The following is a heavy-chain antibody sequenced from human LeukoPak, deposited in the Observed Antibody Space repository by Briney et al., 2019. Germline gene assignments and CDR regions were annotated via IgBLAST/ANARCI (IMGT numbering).Heavy chain of an antibody. V-gene: IGHV1-69*13. J-gene: IGHJ4*02. CDR2: IIPIFGTA. CDR3: ARVRVHYDSSGHVFDY. Sequence: SVKVSCKASGGTFISYAISWVRQAPGQGLEWMGGIIPIFGTANYAQKFQGRVTITADESTSTAYMELSSLRSEDTAVYYCARVRVHYDSSGHVFDYWGQGTLVTVSS. CDR1: GGTFISYA. D-gene: IGHD3-22*01.